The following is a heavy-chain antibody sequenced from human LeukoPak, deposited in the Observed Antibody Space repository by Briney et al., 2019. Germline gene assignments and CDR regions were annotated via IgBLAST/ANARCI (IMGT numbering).Heavy chain of an antibody. V-gene: IGHV4-59*08. CDR3: ARHLSDHYDSSGYYFDS. CDR2: IYYSGST. Sequence: PSETLPLTCSVSGGSISSYYWSWIRQPPGRGLEWIGYIYYSGSTNYNPSLKSRVTISVDTSKNLFSLKLSSVTAADTAVFYCARHLSDHYDSSGYYFDSWGQGTLVTVSS. D-gene: IGHD3-22*01. CDR1: GGSISSYY. J-gene: IGHJ4*02.